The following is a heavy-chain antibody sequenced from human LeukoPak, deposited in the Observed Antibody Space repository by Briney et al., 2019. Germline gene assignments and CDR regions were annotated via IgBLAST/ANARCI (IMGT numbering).Heavy chain of an antibody. CDR1: GYTFTNYG. V-gene: IGHV1-69*05. D-gene: IGHD6-13*01. J-gene: IGHJ4*02. CDR2: IIPIFGTA. Sequence: SVKVSCKASGYTFTNYGISWVRQAPGQGLEWMGGIIPIFGTANYAQKFQGRVTITTDESTSTAYMELSSLRSEDTAVYYCARGWVSSWGGDGFDYWGQGTLVTVSS. CDR3: ARGWVSSWGGDGFDY.